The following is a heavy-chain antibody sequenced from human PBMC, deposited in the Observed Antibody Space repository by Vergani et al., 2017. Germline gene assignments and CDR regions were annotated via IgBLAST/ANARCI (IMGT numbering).Heavy chain of an antibody. V-gene: IGHV3-66*01. Sequence: EVQLVESGGGLVQPGGSLRLSCAASGFTVSSNYMSWVRQAPGKGLEWVSVIYSGGCTYYADSVKGRFTISRDNSKNTLYLQMNSLRAEVTAVYYCARDTPTYYYDSSGYYYGAFDIWGQGTMVTVSS. CDR3: ARDTPTYYYDSSGYYYGAFDI. CDR1: GFTVSSNY. CDR2: IYSGGCT. D-gene: IGHD3-22*01. J-gene: IGHJ3*02.